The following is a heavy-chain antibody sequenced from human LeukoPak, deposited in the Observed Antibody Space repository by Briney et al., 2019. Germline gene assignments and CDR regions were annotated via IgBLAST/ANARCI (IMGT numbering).Heavy chain of an antibody. CDR3: TRGFSDYFDY. D-gene: IGHD2/OR15-2a*01. CDR2: VRSKASNYAT. J-gene: IGHJ4*02. Sequence: GGSLKLSGEASGFTFSGFVISWVRRASGKGLEWVGRVRSKASNYATAFAESVEGRFTISRDDSKNTVYPQMNSLKTEDTAVYYCTRGFSDYFDYWGQGTLVTVSS. V-gene: IGHV3-73*01. CDR1: GFTFSGFV.